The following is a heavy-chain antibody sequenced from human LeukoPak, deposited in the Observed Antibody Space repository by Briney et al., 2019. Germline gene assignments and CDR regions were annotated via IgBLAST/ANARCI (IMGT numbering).Heavy chain of an antibody. D-gene: IGHD1-26*01. Sequence: GGSLRLSCAASGFIFSTYWMDWVRQAPGKGLEWVANIKEDGSEKYYEDSVKGRFTISRDNAKNSLYLQMNSLRAEDTAVYYCASSGSYRFDYWGQGTLVTVSS. CDR3: ASSGSYRFDY. V-gene: IGHV3-7*03. CDR2: IKEDGSEK. CDR1: GFIFSTYW. J-gene: IGHJ4*02.